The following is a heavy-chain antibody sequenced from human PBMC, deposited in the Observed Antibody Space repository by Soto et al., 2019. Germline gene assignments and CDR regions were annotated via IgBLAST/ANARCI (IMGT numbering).Heavy chain of an antibody. CDR1: GGTFSSYA. CDR3: ASADTAMAPFDY. Sequence: ASVKVSCKASGGTFSSYAISWVRQAPGQGLEWMGGIIPIFGTANYAQKFQGRVTITADKSTSTAYMELSSLRSEDTAVYYCASADTAMAPFDYWGQGTLVTVSS. CDR2: IIPIFGTA. J-gene: IGHJ4*02. D-gene: IGHD5-18*01. V-gene: IGHV1-69*06.